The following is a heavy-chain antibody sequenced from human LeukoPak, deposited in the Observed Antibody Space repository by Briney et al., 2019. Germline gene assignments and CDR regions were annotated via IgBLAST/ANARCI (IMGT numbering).Heavy chain of an antibody. V-gene: IGHV3-7*01. CDR1: GFTFSSYW. CDR3: ARDFTGFTVTPPGWFDP. CDR2: IKLDGSEK. D-gene: IGHD4-17*01. J-gene: IGHJ5*02. Sequence: GGSLRLSCAASGFTFSSYWMNWVRQAPGKGLEWVANIKLDGSEKYYVDSVKGRFTISRDNAKNLLNLQMNSLRAEDTAVYYCARDFTGFTVTPPGWFDPWGQGTLVTVSS.